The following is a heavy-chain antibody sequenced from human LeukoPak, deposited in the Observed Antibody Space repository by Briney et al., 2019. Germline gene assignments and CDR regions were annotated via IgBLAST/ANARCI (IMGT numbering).Heavy chain of an antibody. D-gene: IGHD6-6*01. CDR1: GYIFANFG. V-gene: IGHV1-46*01. J-gene: IGHJ4*02. CDR3: ARTAARRFDY. Sequence: GASVKVSCKTSGYIFANFGIVWVRQAPGQGLEWMGIINPTGGSTTYAQKFQGRVTMTRDTSTSTVYMELSSLRSDDTAVYYCARTAARRFDYWGQGTLVTVSS. CDR2: INPTGGST.